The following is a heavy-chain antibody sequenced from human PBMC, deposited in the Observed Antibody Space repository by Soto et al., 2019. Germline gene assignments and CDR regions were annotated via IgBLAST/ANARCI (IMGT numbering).Heavy chain of an antibody. CDR1: GFTFTSYW. J-gene: IGHJ6*02. V-gene: IGHV3-7*01. Sequence: GRSLRLSCAASGFTFTSYWMSWVRQAPGKGLEWVAIINQDGSEKFSMESVKGRFTISRDNAKTSVYLQMTSLRVEDTAVYYCARDQRGGSYGMDVWGQGTTVSGSS. CDR2: INQDGSEK. CDR3: ARDQRGGSYGMDV.